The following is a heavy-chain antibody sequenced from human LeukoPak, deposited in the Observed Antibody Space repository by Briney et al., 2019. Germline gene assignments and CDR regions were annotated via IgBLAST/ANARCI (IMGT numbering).Heavy chain of an antibody. V-gene: IGHV1-46*01. CDR3: AREWRIQLYLPDY. D-gene: IGHD5-18*01. Sequence: ASVKLSCNASGYTLTTYYIHWVRQPPAQGLEWMGIINPSIDSINYARKFQRRVTMTSDTSTSTIYMELSDLRSEDTAVYYCAREWRIQLYLPDYWGQGTLVTVSS. CDR1: GYTLTTYY. CDR2: INPSIDSI. J-gene: IGHJ4*02.